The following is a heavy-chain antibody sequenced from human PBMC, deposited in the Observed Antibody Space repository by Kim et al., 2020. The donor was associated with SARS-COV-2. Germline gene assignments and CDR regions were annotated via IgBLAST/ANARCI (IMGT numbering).Heavy chain of an antibody. J-gene: IGHJ4*02. CDR1: GFTFSSFA. CDR2: LGGSGGST. Sequence: GGSLRLSCAASGFTFSSFAMSWVRQAPGKGLEWVSVLGGSGGSTYYADSVKGRFTISRDNSKNMLYLQMNSMRAEDTPVDHCAKHQSGTPVTAKNYWGQGILIIVS. CDR3: AKHQSGTPVTAKNY. D-gene: IGHD2-21*02. V-gene: IGHV3-23*01.